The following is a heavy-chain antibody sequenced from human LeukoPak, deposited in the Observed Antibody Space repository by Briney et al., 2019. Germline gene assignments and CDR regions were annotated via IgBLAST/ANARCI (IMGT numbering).Heavy chain of an antibody. CDR1: GFTFTSYG. J-gene: IGHJ6*03. Sequence: GGSLRLSCAASGFTFTSYGISWVRQAPGQGLEWMGWISAYNGNTNYAQKLQGRVTMTTDTSTSTAYMELRSLRSDDTAVYYCARDRRDDFWSGYPLYYYYYYMDVWGKGTTVTVSS. D-gene: IGHD3-3*01. CDR3: ARDRRDDFWSGYPLYYYYYYMDV. V-gene: IGHV1-18*01. CDR2: ISAYNGNT.